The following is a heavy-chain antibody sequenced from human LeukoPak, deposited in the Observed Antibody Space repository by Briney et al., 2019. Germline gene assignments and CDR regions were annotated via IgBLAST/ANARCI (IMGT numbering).Heavy chain of an antibody. J-gene: IGHJ5*02. CDR1: GFTFSSYA. D-gene: IGHD3-22*01. V-gene: IGHV3-30-3*01. CDR3: ARDLGDYYDSSGYWFDP. CDR2: ISYDGSNK. Sequence: HPGGSLRLSCAASGFTFSSYAMHWVRQAPGKGLEWVAVISYDGSNKYYADSVKGRFTISRDNSKNTLYLQMNSLRAEDTAVYYCARDLGDYYDSSGYWFDPWGQGTLVTVSS.